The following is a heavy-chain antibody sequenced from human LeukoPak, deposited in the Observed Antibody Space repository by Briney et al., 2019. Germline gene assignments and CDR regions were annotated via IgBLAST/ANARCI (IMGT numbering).Heavy chain of an antibody. V-gene: IGHV4-34*01. J-gene: IGHJ6*02. CDR1: GGSFSGYY. Sequence: PSETLSLTCTVYGGSFSGYYWSWTRKPPGKGMEWIGEINHSGSTNYNPSLKSRVTISVDTSKNQFSLKLSSVTAADTAVYYCARGRGTRVIAVAGRYYYGMDVWGQGTTVTVSS. CDR2: INHSGST. CDR3: ARGRGTRVIAVAGRYYYGMDV. D-gene: IGHD6-19*01.